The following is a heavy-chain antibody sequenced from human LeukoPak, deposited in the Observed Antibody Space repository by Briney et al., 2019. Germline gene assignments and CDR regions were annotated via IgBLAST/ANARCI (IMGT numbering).Heavy chain of an antibody. CDR2: ISSNGGST. CDR3: ARGVITFGGVNDAFDI. J-gene: IGHJ3*02. CDR1: GFIFSSYA. Sequence: PGGSLRLSCAASGFIFSSYAIHWVRQAPGKGLEYVSAISSNGGSTFYANSVEGRFTISRDNSKNTLYLQMASLRAEDMAVYYCARGVITFGGVNDAFDIWAKGQWSPSLQ. V-gene: IGHV3-64*01. D-gene: IGHD3-16*01.